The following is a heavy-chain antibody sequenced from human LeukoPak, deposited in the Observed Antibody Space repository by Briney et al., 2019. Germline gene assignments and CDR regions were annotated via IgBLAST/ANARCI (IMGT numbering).Heavy chain of an antibody. D-gene: IGHD3-9*01. Sequence: PSETPSLACAVYGGSFSGYYWSWIRQPPGKGLEWIGEINHSGSTNYNPSLKSRVTISVDTSKNQFFLKLSSVTAADTAVYYCARRVRYFDWLPSPIGYWGQGTLVTVSS. V-gene: IGHV4-34*01. J-gene: IGHJ4*02. CDR2: INHSGST. CDR3: ARRVRYFDWLPSPIGY. CDR1: GGSFSGYY.